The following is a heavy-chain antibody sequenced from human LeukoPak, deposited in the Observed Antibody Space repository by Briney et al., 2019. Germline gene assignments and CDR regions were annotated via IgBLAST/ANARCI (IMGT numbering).Heavy chain of an antibody. Sequence: GESLKISCKGSGYSFTSYWIGWVRQMPGKGLEWMGIIYPGDSDTRYSPSFQGQVTISADKSISTAYLQWSSLKASDTAMYYCARHGYYGSGSSYLDGMDVWGQGTTVTVSS. CDR1: GYSFTSYW. J-gene: IGHJ6*02. V-gene: IGHV5-51*01. CDR2: IYPGDSDT. CDR3: ARHGYYGSGSSYLDGMDV. D-gene: IGHD3-10*01.